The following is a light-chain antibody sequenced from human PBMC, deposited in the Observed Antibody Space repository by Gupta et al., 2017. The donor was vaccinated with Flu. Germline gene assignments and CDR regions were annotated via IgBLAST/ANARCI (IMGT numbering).Light chain of an antibody. CDR2: KAS. V-gene: IGKV1-5*03. J-gene: IGKJ1*01. Sequence: DIQMTQSPSTLSASVGDRVTFTCRASQSISDWLTWYQQKPGKAPKLLIYKASSLESGVPSRFSGSGSGTEFTLTISSLQPDDFATYYCQQYNSFSTFGQGTKVEIK. CDR3: QQYNSFST. CDR1: QSISDW.